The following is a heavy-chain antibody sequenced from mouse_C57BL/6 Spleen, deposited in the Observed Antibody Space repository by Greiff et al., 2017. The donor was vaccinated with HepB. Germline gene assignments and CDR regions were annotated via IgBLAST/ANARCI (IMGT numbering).Heavy chain of an antibody. D-gene: IGHD2-4*01. CDR1: GYTFTDYY. CDR2: IFPGSGST. CDR3: ARSYYEEGDAMDY. Sequence: VQLQQSGPELVKPGASVKISCKASGYTFTDYYINWVKQRPGQGLEWIGWIFPGSGSTYYNEKFKGKATLTVDKSSSTAYMLLSSLTSEDSAVYFCARSYYEEGDAMDYWGQGTSVTVSS. J-gene: IGHJ4*01. V-gene: IGHV1-75*01.